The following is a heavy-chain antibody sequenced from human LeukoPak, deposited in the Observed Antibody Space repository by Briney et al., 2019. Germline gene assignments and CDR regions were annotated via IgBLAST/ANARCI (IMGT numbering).Heavy chain of an antibody. D-gene: IGHD3-22*01. CDR2: IKSKTDGGTT. J-gene: IGHJ4*02. V-gene: IGHV3-15*01. Sequence: GGSLRLSCAASGFTFSNAWMSWVRQAPGKGLEWVGRIKSKTDGGTTDYAALVKGRFTISRDDSKNTLYLQMNSLKTEDTAVYYCTTDPYYYDSSGYYYTGYWGQGTLVTVSS. CDR3: TTDPYYYDSSGYYYTGY. CDR1: GFTFSNAW.